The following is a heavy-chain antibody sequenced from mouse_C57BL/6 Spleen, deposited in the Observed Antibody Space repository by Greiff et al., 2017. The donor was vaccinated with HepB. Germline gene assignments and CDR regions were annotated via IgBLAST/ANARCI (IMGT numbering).Heavy chain of an antibody. J-gene: IGHJ2*01. CDR3: AKTDYGSYYFDY. Sequence: QVQLQQSGPGLVQPSQSLSITCTASGFSLTSYGVHWVRQSPGKGLEWLGVIWSGGSTDYNAAFMYRLSITKDNSKSQVFFKMNSLQADDTAIYYCAKTDYGSYYFDYWGKGTTLTVSS. V-gene: IGHV2-5*01. CDR1: GFSLTSYG. D-gene: IGHD1-1*01. CDR2: IWSGGST.